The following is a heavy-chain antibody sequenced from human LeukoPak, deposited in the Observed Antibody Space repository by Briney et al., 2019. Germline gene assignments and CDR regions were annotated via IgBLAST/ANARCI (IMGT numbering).Heavy chain of an antibody. V-gene: IGHV4-39*01. D-gene: IGHD1-1*01. Sequence: SETLSLTCTVSAGSISSTSYYWGWIRQSPGKGLEWIGSIYYSGDTYYNPSLKSRVTISVDTSKTQFSLKVTSVTAADTAVYYCEGADREEAYNHRIDYWGQGTLVTVSS. CDR2: IYYSGDT. CDR3: EGADREEAYNHRIDY. CDR1: AGSISSTSYY. J-gene: IGHJ4*02.